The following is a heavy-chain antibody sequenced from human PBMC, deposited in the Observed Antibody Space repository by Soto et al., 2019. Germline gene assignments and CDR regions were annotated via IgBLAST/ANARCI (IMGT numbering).Heavy chain of an antibody. Sequence: ASVKVSCKASGYTFTSYDINWVRQATGQGLEWMGWMNPNSGNTGYAQKFQGRVTMTRNTPISTAYMELSSLRSGDTAVYYCARGSPGGYYDILTGYLYYYYYYGMDVWGQGTTVTVSS. V-gene: IGHV1-8*01. J-gene: IGHJ6*02. CDR3: ARGSPGGYYDILTGYLYYYYYYGMDV. CDR1: GYTFTSYD. D-gene: IGHD3-9*01. CDR2: MNPNSGNT.